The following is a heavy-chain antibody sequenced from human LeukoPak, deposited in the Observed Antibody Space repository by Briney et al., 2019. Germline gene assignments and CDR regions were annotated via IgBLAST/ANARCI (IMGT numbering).Heavy chain of an antibody. CDR2: IYHSGST. D-gene: IGHD2-8*01. Sequence: SETLSLTCTVSGGSISSSSYYCGWIRQPPGKGLEWIGSIYHSGSTYYNPSLKSRVTLSVETSKNQFSLKLSSVTTADTAVYYCAGSTYDNWFDPWGQGTLVTVSS. J-gene: IGHJ5*02. V-gene: IGHV4-39*01. CDR1: GGSISSSSYY. CDR3: AGSTYDNWFDP.